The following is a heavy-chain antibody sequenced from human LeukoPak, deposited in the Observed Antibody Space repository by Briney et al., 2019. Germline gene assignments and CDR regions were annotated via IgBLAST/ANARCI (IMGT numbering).Heavy chain of an antibody. CDR1: GFTFSSYA. CDR2: ISGSGGST. CDR3: AKGATAQGWYSSSHYYFDY. D-gene: IGHD6-13*01. J-gene: IGHJ4*02. V-gene: IGHV3-23*01. Sequence: PGGSLRLSCAASGFTFSSYAMSWVRQAPGKGLEWVSAISGSGGSTYYADSVKGRFTISRDNSKNTLYLQMNSLRAEDTAVYYCAKGATAQGWYSSSHYYFDYWGQGTLVTVSS.